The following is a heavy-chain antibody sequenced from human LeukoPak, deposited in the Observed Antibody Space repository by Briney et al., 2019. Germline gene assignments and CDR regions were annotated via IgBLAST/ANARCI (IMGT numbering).Heavy chain of an antibody. D-gene: IGHD1-26*01. Sequence: SETLSLTCTVSGGSISSSSYYWGWIRQPPGKGLEWIGYIYYSGSTNYNPSLKSRVTISLDTSKNQFSLKLNSVTAADTAVYYCARDLSGSYYSVHAFDIWGQGTMVTVSS. V-gene: IGHV4-61*01. CDR3: ARDLSGSYYSVHAFDI. CDR2: IYYSGST. CDR1: GGSISSSSYY. J-gene: IGHJ3*02.